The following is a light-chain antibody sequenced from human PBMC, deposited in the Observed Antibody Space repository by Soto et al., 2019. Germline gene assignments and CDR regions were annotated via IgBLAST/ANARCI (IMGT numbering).Light chain of an antibody. Sequence: DIQLTQSPCFLSASVGDRVTITCRASQDISRYLAWYQQKAGKAPKLLIYAASTLQKGVPSRFSGSGSGTEFTLTISSLQPDDFATYYCQQLNTYPLFTFGPGTEVDI. J-gene: IGKJ3*01. CDR1: QDISRY. CDR2: AAS. CDR3: QQLNTYPLFT. V-gene: IGKV1-9*01.